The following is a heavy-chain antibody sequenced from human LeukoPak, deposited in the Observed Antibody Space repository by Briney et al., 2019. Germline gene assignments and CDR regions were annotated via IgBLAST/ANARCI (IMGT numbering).Heavy chain of an antibody. CDR2: IIPIFGTA. V-gene: IGHV1-69*05. CDR1: GGTFSSYA. Sequence: SVKVSCKASGGTFSSYAISWVRQAPGQGLEWMGGIIPIFGTANYAQKFQGRVTITTDESTSTAYMELSSLRSEDTAVYYCASVMTTVVTPYYFDYWGQGTLVTVS. CDR3: ASVMTTVVTPYYFDY. J-gene: IGHJ4*02. D-gene: IGHD4-23*01.